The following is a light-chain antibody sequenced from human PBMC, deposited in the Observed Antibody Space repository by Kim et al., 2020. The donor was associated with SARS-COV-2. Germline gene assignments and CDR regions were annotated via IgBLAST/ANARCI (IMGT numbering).Light chain of an antibody. CDR2: GKN. CDR1: STRTYS. J-gene: IGLJ2*01. V-gene: IGLV3-19*01. CDR3: KPRDTSGNHLV. Sequence: LGQTVRLCCQGDSTRTYSTSWYQRKQGPAPGLGIYGKNNRPSGIPDRFPGSSSGNTASLTITGAQAEDEADYYCKPRDTSGNHLVFGGGTQLTVL.